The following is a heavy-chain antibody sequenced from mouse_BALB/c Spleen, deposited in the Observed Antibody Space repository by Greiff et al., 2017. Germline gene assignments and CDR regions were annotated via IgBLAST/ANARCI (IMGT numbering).Heavy chain of an antibody. D-gene: IGHD2-14*01. Sequence: EVHLVESGGGLVKPGGSLKLSCAASGFTFSSYAMSWVRQSPEKRLEWVAEISSGGSYTYYQDTVTGRVTISRDNAKNTLYLELSSLRSEDTAMYYCARERRYDVGRAMDYWGQGTSVTVSS. CDR3: ARERRYDVGRAMDY. J-gene: IGHJ4*01. V-gene: IGHV5-9-4*01. CDR1: GFTFSSYA. CDR2: ISSGGSYT.